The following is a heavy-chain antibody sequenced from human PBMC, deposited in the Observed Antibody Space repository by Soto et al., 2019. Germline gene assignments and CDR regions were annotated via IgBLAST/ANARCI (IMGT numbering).Heavy chain of an antibody. CDR1: GRSVGSGDCF. CDR2: IYYPETT. J-gene: IGHJ6*02. V-gene: IGHV4-30-4*01. CDR3: ARSDYRETPYYNYGMDV. Sequence: ASETLSLTCTVSGRSVGSGDCFWSWFRQSPGKGLEWIGYIYYPETTYYNPSLRSRVTMSIDTSKNQFSLNLRSVTAADTAAYYCARSDYRETPYYNYGMDVWGQGTTVTVSS. D-gene: IGHD4-17*01.